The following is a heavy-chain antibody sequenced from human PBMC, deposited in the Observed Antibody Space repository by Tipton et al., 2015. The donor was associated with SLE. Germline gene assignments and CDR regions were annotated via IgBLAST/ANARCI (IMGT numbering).Heavy chain of an antibody. CDR2: ISSSGSTI. D-gene: IGHD6-6*01. CDR1: GFTFSSYE. Sequence: GSLRLSCAASGFTFSSYEMNWVRQAPGKGLEWVSYISSSGSTIYYADSVKGRFTISRDNAKNSLYVQMNSLRAEDTAVYHCVREDINSSGRSFDIWGQGTMVTVSS. J-gene: IGHJ3*02. CDR3: VREDINSSGRSFDI. V-gene: IGHV3-48*03.